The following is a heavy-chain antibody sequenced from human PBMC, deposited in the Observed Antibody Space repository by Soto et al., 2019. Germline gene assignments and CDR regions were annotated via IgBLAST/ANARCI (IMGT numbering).Heavy chain of an antibody. V-gene: IGHV1-8*01. J-gene: IGHJ4*02. CDR2: MNPNSGNT. D-gene: IGHD3-16*02. CDR1: GYPFTSYD. Sequence: GASVKLSCKASGYPFTSYDINWVRQAPGQGLEWRGWMNPNSGNTGYAQKFQGRVTMTRNTSISTAYMELSSLRPEDTAVYYCARVTWESYRHTKYFDYWGQGTLVTVSS. CDR3: ARVTWESYRHTKYFDY.